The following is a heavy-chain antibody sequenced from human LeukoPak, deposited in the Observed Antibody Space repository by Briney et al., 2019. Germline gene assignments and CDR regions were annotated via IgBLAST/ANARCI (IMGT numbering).Heavy chain of an antibody. CDR1: GGSISSYY. D-gene: IGHD3-3*01. CDR3: AGIYDFWSGHIIGYFDY. CDR2: IYYSGST. Sequence: PSETLSLTCTVSGGSISSYYWSWIRQPPGKGLEWIGYIYYSGSTNYNPSLKSRVTISVDTSKNQFSLKLSSVTAADTAVYYCAGIYDFWSGHIIGYFDYWGQGTLVTVSS. V-gene: IGHV4-59*01. J-gene: IGHJ4*02.